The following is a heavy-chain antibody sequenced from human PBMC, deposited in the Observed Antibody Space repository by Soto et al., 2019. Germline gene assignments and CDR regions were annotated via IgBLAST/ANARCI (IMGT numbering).Heavy chain of an antibody. D-gene: IGHD2-2*01. CDR1: GDSVSSNSAA. J-gene: IGHJ6*02. CDR3: ARGKDIVVVPAAMGPHGYYYYGMDV. V-gene: IGHV6-1*01. Sequence: SQTLSLTCAISGDSVSSNSAAWNWIRQSPSRGLEWLGRTYYRSKWYNDYAVSVKSRITINPDTSKNQFSLQLNSVTPEDTAVYYCARGKDIVVVPAAMGPHGYYYYGMDVWGQGTTVTVS. CDR2: TYYRSKWYN.